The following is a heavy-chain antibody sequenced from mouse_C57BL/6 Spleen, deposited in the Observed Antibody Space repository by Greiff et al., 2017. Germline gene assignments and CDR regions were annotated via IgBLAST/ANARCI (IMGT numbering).Heavy chain of an antibody. D-gene: IGHD4-1*01. Sequence: VKLVESGAELARPGASVKMSCKASGYTFTSYTMHWVKQRPGQGLEWIGYINPSSGYTKYNQKFKDKATLTADKSSSTAYMQLSSLTSEDSAVYYCAGLGQDGVYFDYWGQGTTLTVSS. V-gene: IGHV1-4*01. J-gene: IGHJ2*01. CDR1: GYTFTSYT. CDR2: INPSSGYT. CDR3: AGLGQDGVYFDY.